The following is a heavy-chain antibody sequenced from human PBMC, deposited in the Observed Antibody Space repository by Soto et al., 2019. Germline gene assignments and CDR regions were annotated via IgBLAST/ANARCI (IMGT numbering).Heavy chain of an antibody. D-gene: IGHD2-15*01. CDR2: VYTRDSDT. CDR3: ARPPLPGYSIHFNS. J-gene: IGHJ4*02. CDR1: GYIFIDYW. V-gene: IGHV5-51*01. Sequence: PGESLKISCKASGYIFIDYWIGWVRQMPGEGLEWMGIVYTRDSDTGYSPSFQGQVTISADRSTGTAFLQWRSLKASDTALYYCARPPLPGYSIHFNSWGQGTLVTVSS.